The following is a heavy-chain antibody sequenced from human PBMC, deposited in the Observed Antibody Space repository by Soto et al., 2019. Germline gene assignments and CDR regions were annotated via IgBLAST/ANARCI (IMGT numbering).Heavy chain of an antibody. V-gene: IGHV6-1*01. CDR3: ARGSWDDVSGHYYMDV. CDR2: TYYKSKWYY. D-gene: IGHD1-1*01. Sequence: SQTLSLTCDISGDSVSSNRAGWNWIRQTPSRGLEWLGRTYYKSKWYYTYAASVKSRITVSPDTSKNQFSLQLTSVTPEDTAVYYCARGSWDDVSGHYYMDVWDKGTTVTSP. J-gene: IGHJ6*03. CDR1: GDSVSSNRAG.